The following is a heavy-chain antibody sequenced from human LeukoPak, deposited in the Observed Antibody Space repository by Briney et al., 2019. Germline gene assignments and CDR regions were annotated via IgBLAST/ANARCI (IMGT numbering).Heavy chain of an antibody. CDR3: IRDLGGRSGH. D-gene: IGHD1-26*01. Sequence: GGSLRLSCAASGFTFSSNWMHWVRQAPGKGLVWVSRSNEDGSTTNYADSVKGRFTISRDNAKNTLYLQMNSLTAEDTAVYYCIRDLGGRSGHWGQGTLVTVSS. CDR2: SNEDGSTT. V-gene: IGHV3-74*01. CDR1: GFTFSSNW. J-gene: IGHJ4*02.